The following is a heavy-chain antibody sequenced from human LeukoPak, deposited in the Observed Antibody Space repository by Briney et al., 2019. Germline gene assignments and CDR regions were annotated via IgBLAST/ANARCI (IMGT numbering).Heavy chain of an antibody. CDR2: MNPNSGNT. V-gene: IGHV1-8*01. Sequence: ASVKVSCKASGYTFTSYDINWVRQATGQGLEWMGWMNPNSGNTGYAQKFQGRVTMTRDTSISTAYMELSSLTSEDSAVYYCARGRGSGSGWRCFDYWGQGTLVTVSS. J-gene: IGHJ4*02. D-gene: IGHD6-19*01. CDR1: GYTFTSYD. CDR3: ARGRGSGSGWRCFDY.